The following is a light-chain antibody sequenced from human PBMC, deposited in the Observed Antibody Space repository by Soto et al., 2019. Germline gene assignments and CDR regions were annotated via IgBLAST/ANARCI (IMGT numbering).Light chain of an antibody. CDR1: SSNIGAGYH. CDR3: QSYDSSLSAGV. CDR2: ANS. J-gene: IGLJ3*02. Sequence: QSVLTQPPSVSGAPGQRVTISCSGSSSNIGAGYHVHWYQQLPGTAPKLFMFANSNRPSGVPDRFSGSKSGASASLAITGLQAEDEADYYCQSYDSSLSAGVFGGGTQLTVL. V-gene: IGLV1-40*01.